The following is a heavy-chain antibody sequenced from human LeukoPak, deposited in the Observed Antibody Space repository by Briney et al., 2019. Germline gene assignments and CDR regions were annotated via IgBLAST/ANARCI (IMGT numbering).Heavy chain of an antibody. Sequence: GASVKVSCKASGYTFTSYSVSWVRQAPGQGLEWLGWISGYNGNTNYPQKLQGRVTLTTDTSTSTAYMELRSLRSDDTAVYYCARDWDYDRSGHWVAQGSAGGFDIWGQGTMITVS. CDR3: ARDWDYDRSGHWVAQGSAGGFDI. CDR1: GYTFTSYS. D-gene: IGHD3-22*01. J-gene: IGHJ3*02. V-gene: IGHV1-18*01. CDR2: ISGYNGNT.